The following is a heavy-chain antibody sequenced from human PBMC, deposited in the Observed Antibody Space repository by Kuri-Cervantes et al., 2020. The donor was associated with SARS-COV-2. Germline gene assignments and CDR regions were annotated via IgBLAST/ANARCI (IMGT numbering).Heavy chain of an antibody. CDR3: ARVDYDSSAIPPDY. CDR2: ISKGSDTI. V-gene: IGHV3-48*04. CDR1: RFTFGDYA. J-gene: IGHJ4*02. D-gene: IGHD3-22*01. Sequence: GGSLRLSCAAPRFTFGDYAIHWVRQAPGKGLEWLAYISKGSDTIYYADSVKGRFTISRDNAKNSLYLQMNSLRAEDTALYYCARVDYDSSAIPPDYWGQGTLVTVSS.